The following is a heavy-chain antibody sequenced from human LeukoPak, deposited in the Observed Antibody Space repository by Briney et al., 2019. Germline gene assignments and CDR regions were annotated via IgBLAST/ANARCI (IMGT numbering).Heavy chain of an antibody. CDR3: AKDGGRRDDY. CDR2: ISGSGGST. J-gene: IGHJ4*02. Sequence: EGTLRLSCAASGFTFSSYGMSWVRQAPGKGLEWVSAISGSGGSTYYADSVKGRFTISRDNSKNTLYLQMNSLRAEDTAIYYCAKDGGRRDDYWGQGTLVTVSS. CDR1: GFTFSSYG. V-gene: IGHV3-23*01. D-gene: IGHD1-26*01.